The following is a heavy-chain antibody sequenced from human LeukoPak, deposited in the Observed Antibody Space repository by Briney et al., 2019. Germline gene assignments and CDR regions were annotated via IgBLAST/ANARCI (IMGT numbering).Heavy chain of an antibody. V-gene: IGHV3-23*01. CDR3: AKGSLETYYYDSSGYYYSA. CDR1: GFTFSSSA. D-gene: IGHD3-22*01. CDR2: IRGSGGST. J-gene: IGHJ5*02. Sequence: GGSLRLSCAASGFTFSSSAMSWVRQAPGKGLEWVSAIRGSGGSTYYADSVKGRFTISRDNSKNTLYLQMNSLRAEDTAVYYCAKGSLETYYYDSSGYYYSAWGQGTLVTVSS.